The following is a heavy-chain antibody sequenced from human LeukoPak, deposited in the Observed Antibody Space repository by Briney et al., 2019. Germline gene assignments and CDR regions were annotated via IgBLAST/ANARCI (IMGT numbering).Heavy chain of an antibody. Sequence: GGSLRLSCAASGFTFSSYWMSWVRQAPGKGLEWVANIKQDGSEKYYVDSVKGRFTISRDNAKNSLYLQMNSLRAEDTAVYYCARDRSVTYYDFWSGYLDHYFDYWGQGTLVTVSS. J-gene: IGHJ4*02. V-gene: IGHV3-7*01. CDR1: GFTFSSYW. CDR2: IKQDGSEK. D-gene: IGHD3-3*01. CDR3: ARDRSVTYYDFWSGYLDHYFDY.